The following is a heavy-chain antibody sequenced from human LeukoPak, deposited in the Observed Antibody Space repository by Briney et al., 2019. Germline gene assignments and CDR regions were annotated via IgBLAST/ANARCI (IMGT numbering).Heavy chain of an antibody. J-gene: IGHJ6*03. Sequence: GGSLRLSCAASGFTFSGSAMNWVRQASGKGLEWVGRIRSKANKYATEYAVSVNGRFTISRDDSKNMAYLQMNGLEPEDTAVYFCAKAAGTDYYYYYYMDVWGKGTTVTVSS. CDR3: AKAAGTDYYYYYYMDV. CDR2: IRSKANKYAT. D-gene: IGHD6-13*01. CDR1: GFTFSGSA. V-gene: IGHV3-73*01.